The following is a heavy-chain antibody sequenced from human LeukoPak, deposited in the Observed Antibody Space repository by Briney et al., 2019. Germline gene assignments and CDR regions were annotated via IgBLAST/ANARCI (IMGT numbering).Heavy chain of an antibody. CDR2: MNSNSGAT. CDR1: GYTFTDYY. J-gene: IGHJ4*02. CDR3: TRSSGKIDY. Sequence: ASVKVSCKGSGYTFTDYYIHWVRLAPGQGFEWMAWMNSNSGATKYAQKCQDRVTVTRDTSISTAYMELSSLRSDDTAVYFCTRSSGKIDYWGQGTQVTVSS. V-gene: IGHV1-2*02. D-gene: IGHD6-19*01.